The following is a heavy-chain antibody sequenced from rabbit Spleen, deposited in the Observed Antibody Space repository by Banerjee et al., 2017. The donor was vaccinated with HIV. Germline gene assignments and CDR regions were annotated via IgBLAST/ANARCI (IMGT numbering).Heavy chain of an antibody. D-gene: IGHD2-1*01. CDR2: IYTTSGSA. CDR3: ARDSFDDYGDYWGYFSL. CDR1: GIDFSSYYC. V-gene: IGHV1S43*01. Sequence: QEQLTETGGGLVQPGGSLTLTCKASGIDFSSYYCMCWVRQAPGKGPELIACIYTTSGSAWYASWVNGRFTISRSTRLNTVDLKMSSLTAADTATYFCARDSFDDYGDYWGYFSLWGPGTLVTVS. J-gene: IGHJ4*01.